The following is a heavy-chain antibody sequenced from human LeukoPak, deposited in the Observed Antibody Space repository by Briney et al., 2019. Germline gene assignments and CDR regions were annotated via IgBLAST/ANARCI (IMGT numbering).Heavy chain of an antibody. J-gene: IGHJ5*02. CDR3: ARDRSRAWFDP. CDR1: GFTFSSYW. CDR2: ISDDGGST. Sequence: GGFLRLSCTASGFTFSSYWMHWVRQAPGKGLVWVLRISDDGGSTSYADSVKGRFTISRDNVKNTLYLQMNSLRAEDTAVYYCARDRSRAWFDPWGQGPWSPSPQ. V-gene: IGHV3-74*01.